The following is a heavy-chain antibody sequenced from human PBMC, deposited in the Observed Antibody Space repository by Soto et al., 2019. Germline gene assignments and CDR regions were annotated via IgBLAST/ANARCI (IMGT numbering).Heavy chain of an antibody. J-gene: IGHJ4*02. V-gene: IGHV1-3*01. D-gene: IGHD3-10*01. CDR3: ARDFYGSARFDY. CDR2: INAGNGNT. Sequence: ASLKVSCKGSGYTFTRYAIHWVRQAPGQRLEWMGWINAGNGNTKYSQKFQGRVTITRDTSASTAYMELSSLRSEDTAVYYCARDFYGSARFDYWGQGTLVTVSS. CDR1: GYTFTRYA.